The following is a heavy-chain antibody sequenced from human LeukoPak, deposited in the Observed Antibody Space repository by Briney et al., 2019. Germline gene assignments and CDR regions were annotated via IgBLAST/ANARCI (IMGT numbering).Heavy chain of an antibody. CDR3: ARRGYCSSTSCCPLDY. Sequence: PSETLSLTCTVSGGSISRYYWSWIRQPPGKGLEWIGYIYYSVSTNYNPSLKSRVTISVDTSKNQFSLNLSSVTAADTAVYYCARRGYCSSTSCCPLDYWGQGTLVTVSS. CDR2: IYYSVST. V-gene: IGHV4-59*01. D-gene: IGHD2-2*01. J-gene: IGHJ4*02. CDR1: GGSISRYY.